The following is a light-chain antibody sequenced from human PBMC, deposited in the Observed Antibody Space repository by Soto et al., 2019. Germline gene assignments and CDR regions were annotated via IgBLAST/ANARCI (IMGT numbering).Light chain of an antibody. CDR2: DAS. Sequence: EIVLTQSPATLSLSPGERATLSCRASQSVKTFLVWYQHRPGQAPRVLIYDASHRATGIPARFSGSGSGTDFTLTISSLEPDDAALYYCQQRSNWPTITFGQGTRL. CDR1: QSVKTF. V-gene: IGKV3-11*01. CDR3: QQRSNWPTIT. J-gene: IGKJ5*01.